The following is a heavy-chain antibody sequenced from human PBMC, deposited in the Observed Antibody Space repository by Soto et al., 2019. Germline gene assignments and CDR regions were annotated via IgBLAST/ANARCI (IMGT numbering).Heavy chain of an antibody. CDR3: ASGQQLVQNY. CDR2: IYYSGST. Sequence: QLQLQESDSGLVKPSQTLSLTCAVSGGSISSGGYSWSWVRQPPGKGLEWIGYIYYSGSTYYNPYLKSRVTISVDRSKNHFSLKLSSVTAADTAVYCCASGQQLVQNYWGQGTLVTVSS. D-gene: IGHD6-13*01. J-gene: IGHJ4*02. CDR1: GGSISSGGYS. V-gene: IGHV4-30-2*01.